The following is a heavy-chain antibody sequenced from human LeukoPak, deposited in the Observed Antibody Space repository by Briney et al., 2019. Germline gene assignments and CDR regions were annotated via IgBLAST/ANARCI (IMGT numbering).Heavy chain of an antibody. V-gene: IGHV4-30-4*08. J-gene: IGHJ4*02. CDR2: IYYSGST. CDR3: ARSVVPAAAPDY. Sequence: SSQTLSLTCTVSGGSISSGDYYWSWIRQPPGKGLEWIGYIYYSGSTYYNPSLKSRVTISVDTSKNQFSLKLSSVTAADTAVYYCARSVVPAAAPDYWGQGTLVTVSS. D-gene: IGHD2-2*01. CDR1: GGSISSGDYY.